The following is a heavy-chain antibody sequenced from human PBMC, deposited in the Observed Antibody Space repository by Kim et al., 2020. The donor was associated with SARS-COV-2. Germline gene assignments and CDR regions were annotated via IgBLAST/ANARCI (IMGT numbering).Heavy chain of an antibody. D-gene: IGHD3-3*01. J-gene: IGHJ4*02. CDR3: AIVASKLRFLNFEY. V-gene: IGHV3-23*01. Sequence: YEDSGKGRFTIAGDNSKNTLYLQLNSLSAEDTAVYYCAIVASKLRFLNFEYWGQGTLVTVSP.